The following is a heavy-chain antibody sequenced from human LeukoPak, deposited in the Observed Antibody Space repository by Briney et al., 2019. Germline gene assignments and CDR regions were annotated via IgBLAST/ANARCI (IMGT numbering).Heavy chain of an antibody. CDR2: TRSKANSYAT. CDR3: TRLGAVEMATIIGY. Sequence: PGGSLRLSCAASGFTFSGSAMHWVRQASGKGLEWVGRTRSKANSYATAYAASVKGRFTISRDDSKNTAYLQMNSLKTEDTAVYYCTRLGAVEMATIIGYWGQGTLVTVSS. J-gene: IGHJ4*02. D-gene: IGHD5-24*01. V-gene: IGHV3-73*01. CDR1: GFTFSGSA.